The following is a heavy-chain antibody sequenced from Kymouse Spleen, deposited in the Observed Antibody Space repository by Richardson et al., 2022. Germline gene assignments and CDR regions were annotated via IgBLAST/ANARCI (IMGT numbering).Heavy chain of an antibody. J-gene: IGHJ4*02. CDR2: IYYSGST. Sequence: QVQLQESGPGLVKPSETLSLTCTVSGGSISSYYWSWIRQPPGKGLEWIGYIYYSGSTNYNPSLKSRVTISVDTSKNQFSLKLSSVTAADTAVYYCARGGYSYGSLFDYWGQGTLVTVSS. V-gene: IGHV4-59*01. D-gene: IGHD5-18,IGHD5-18*01. CDR1: GGSISSYY. CDR3: ARGGYSYGSLFDY.